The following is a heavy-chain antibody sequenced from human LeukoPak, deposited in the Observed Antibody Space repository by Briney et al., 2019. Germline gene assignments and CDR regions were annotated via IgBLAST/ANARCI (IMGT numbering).Heavy chain of an antibody. D-gene: IGHD3/OR15-3a*01. J-gene: IGHJ4*02. Sequence: GGSLRLSCAASGFTVSSNYMSWVRQAPGKGLEWVSVIYSCGSTYYADSVKGRFTISRDNSKNTLYLQMNSLRAEDTAVYYCARDRDWDQFDYWGQGTLVTVSS. CDR2: IYSCGST. CDR3: ARDRDWDQFDY. V-gene: IGHV3-66*03. CDR1: GFTVSSNY.